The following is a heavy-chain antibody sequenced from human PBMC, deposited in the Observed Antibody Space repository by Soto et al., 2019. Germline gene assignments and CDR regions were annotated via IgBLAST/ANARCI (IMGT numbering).Heavy chain of an antibody. CDR3: ASVLSAPLYYFDC. J-gene: IGHJ4*02. D-gene: IGHD2-15*01. CDR1: GYSISIGNY. Sequence: SETLSLTCPVSGYSISIGNYWCWIRHPPGKRLEWFGSIYQSGSTYYNPSLRSRATISVDTSKNQFSLKLSSVTAADTAVYYCASVLSAPLYYFDCWGPGTLVTVSS. CDR2: IYQSGST. V-gene: IGHV4-38-2*01.